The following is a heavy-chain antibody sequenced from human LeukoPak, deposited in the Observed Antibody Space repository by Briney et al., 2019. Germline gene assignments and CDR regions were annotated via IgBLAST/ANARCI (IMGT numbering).Heavy chain of an antibody. CDR1: GGSFSCYY. CDR3: ARKSVVTAGRKPYDF. CDR2: IDHSVRT. D-gene: IGHD2-2*01. V-gene: IGHV4-34*01. Sequence: SEALSLTCAVDGGSFSCYYWSWGRRPPGKGGEWIGGIDHSVRTNSNASLKCRVTLSVDMSKNHFSLRLSSVTAADTAVYYCARKSVVTAGRKPYDFWDQGTLVTVSP. J-gene: IGHJ4*02.